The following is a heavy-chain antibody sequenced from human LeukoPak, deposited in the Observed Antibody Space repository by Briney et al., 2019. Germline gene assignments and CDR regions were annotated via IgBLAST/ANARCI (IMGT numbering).Heavy chain of an antibody. D-gene: IGHD6-13*01. J-gene: IGHJ4*02. CDR2: IYYSGST. Sequence: PSETLSLTCTVSGGSISSGGYYWSWIRQHPGKGLEWIGYIYYSGSTYYNPSLKSRVTISVDTSKNQFSLKLSSVTAADTAVYYSARSTSAAGIFDYWGQGTLVTVSS. CDR1: GGSISSGGYY. V-gene: IGHV4-31*03. CDR3: ARSTSAAGIFDY.